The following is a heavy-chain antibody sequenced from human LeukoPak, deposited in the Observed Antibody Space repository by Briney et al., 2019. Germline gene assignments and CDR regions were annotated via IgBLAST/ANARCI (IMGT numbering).Heavy chain of an antibody. Sequence: PSETLSLTCAVYGGSFSGYYWSWIRQPPGKGLEWIGEINHSGSTNYNPSLKSRVTISVDTSKNQFSLKLSSVTAADTAVYYCARGVVMTTATGAAFDIWGQGTMVTVSS. J-gene: IGHJ3*02. V-gene: IGHV4-34*01. CDR2: INHSGST. D-gene: IGHD4-17*01. CDR3: ARGVVMTTATGAAFDI. CDR1: GGSFSGYY.